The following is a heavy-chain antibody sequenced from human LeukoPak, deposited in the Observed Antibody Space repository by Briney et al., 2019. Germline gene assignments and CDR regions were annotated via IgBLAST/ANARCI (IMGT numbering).Heavy chain of an antibody. Sequence: PGGSLRLSCAASGFTFSSCWMSWVRQAPGKGLEWVANIKQDGSEENFVDSVKGRFTISRDNAKKSLYLQMNSLRAEDTAVCYCARGSSAGASLRHDYWGQGTLVTVSS. CDR3: ARGSSAGASLRHDY. D-gene: IGHD1-26*01. V-gene: IGHV3-7*01. CDR2: IKQDGSEE. J-gene: IGHJ4*02. CDR1: GFTFSSCW.